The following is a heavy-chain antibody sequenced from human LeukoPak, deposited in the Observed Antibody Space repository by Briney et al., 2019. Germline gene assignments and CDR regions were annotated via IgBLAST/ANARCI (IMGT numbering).Heavy chain of an antibody. CDR1: GYTFTSYY. D-gene: IGHD6-13*01. Sequence: AASVKVSCKASGYTFTSYYMHWVRQAPGQGLEWMGIINPSGGSTSYAQKFQGRVTMTRDTSISTAYMELSRLRSDDTAVYYCARDRDWQQLVYYYYMDVWGKGTTVTISS. J-gene: IGHJ6*03. CDR3: ARDRDWQQLVYYYYMDV. CDR2: INPSGGST. V-gene: IGHV1-46*01.